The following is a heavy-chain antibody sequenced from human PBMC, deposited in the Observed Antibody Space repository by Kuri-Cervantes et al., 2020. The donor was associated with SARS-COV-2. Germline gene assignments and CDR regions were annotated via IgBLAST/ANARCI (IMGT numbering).Heavy chain of an antibody. D-gene: IGHD1-1*01. CDR2: INPSGGST. J-gene: IGHJ6*03. CDR3: ARYAGTSYGPDYYYYMDV. CDR1: GYTFTSYY. Sequence: ASVKVSCKASGYTFTSYYMHWVRQAPGQGLEWMGIINPSGGSTSYAQKFQGRVTMTRDTSTSTVYMELSSLRSEDTAVYYCARYAGTSYGPDYYYYMDVWGKGTTVTVSS. V-gene: IGHV1-46*03.